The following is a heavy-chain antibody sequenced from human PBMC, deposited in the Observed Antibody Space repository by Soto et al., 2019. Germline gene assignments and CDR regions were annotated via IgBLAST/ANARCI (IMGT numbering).Heavy chain of an antibody. CDR3: AKATLRFLEWLAKDYYYYYYYMDV. D-gene: IGHD3-3*01. Sequence: GGSLRLSCAASGFTFSSYAMSWVRQAPGKGLEWVSAISGSGGSTYYADSVKGRFTISRDNSKNTLYLQMNSLRAEDTAVYYCAKATLRFLEWLAKDYYYYYYYMDVWGKGTTVTVSS. J-gene: IGHJ6*03. CDR1: GFTFSSYA. CDR2: ISGSGGST. V-gene: IGHV3-23*01.